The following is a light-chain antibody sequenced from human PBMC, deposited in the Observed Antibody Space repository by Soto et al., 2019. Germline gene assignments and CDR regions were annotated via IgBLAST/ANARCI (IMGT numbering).Light chain of an antibody. CDR1: QSVSNNY. CDR2: GAS. CDR3: QQYNSYWKM. V-gene: IGKV3-20*01. Sequence: EIVLTQSPGTLSLSPGERVTLSCRASQSVSNNYLAWFQQMPGQAPRLLIYGASTRATGIPDRFSGSGSGTDFTLTISSLQPDDFATYYCQQYNSYWKMFGQGTKVDIK. J-gene: IGKJ1*01.